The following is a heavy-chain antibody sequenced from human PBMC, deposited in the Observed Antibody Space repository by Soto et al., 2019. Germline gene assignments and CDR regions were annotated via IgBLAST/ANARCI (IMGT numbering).Heavy chain of an antibody. Sequence: ASVKVSCKASGYTFTSYCISWVRQSPVRGLEWMGGIIPIFGTANYAQKFQGRVTITADESTSTAYMELSSLRSEDTDVYYCASSAQGGYWNGYYYYGMDVWGRGTTVTVSS. D-gene: IGHD3-22*01. CDR2: IIPIFGTA. J-gene: IGHJ6*02. V-gene: IGHV1-69*13. CDR1: GYTFTSYC. CDR3: ASSAQGGYWNGYYYYGMDV.